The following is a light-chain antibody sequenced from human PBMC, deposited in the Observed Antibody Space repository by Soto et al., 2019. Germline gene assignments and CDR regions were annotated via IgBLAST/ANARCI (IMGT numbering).Light chain of an antibody. V-gene: IGLV2-8*01. J-gene: IGLJ1*01. Sequence: QSDLTQPPSASGSPGQSVTISCTGTSSDIGNYNSVSWYQQHPGKARKLIIDEVTKRPAGVPDRCAGPRSGTTAALTVSGLQAEEEPEYYGKVYVESSILYVCGTGSKGT. CDR3: KVYVESSILYV. CDR2: EVT. CDR1: SSDIGNYNS.